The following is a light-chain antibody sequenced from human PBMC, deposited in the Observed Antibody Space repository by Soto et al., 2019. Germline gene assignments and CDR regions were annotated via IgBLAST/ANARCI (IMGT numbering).Light chain of an antibody. CDR2: KAS. J-gene: IGKJ1*01. Sequence: DIQMTQSPSTLSASVGDRVTITCRASQSISSWLAWYQQKPGKAPKRLIYKASSLESGVPSRFSGSVSGTEFALTISRLQPDDFSADYGHQYNSYWTFGQGTKVEVE. CDR3: HQYNSYWT. V-gene: IGKV1-5*03. CDR1: QSISSW.